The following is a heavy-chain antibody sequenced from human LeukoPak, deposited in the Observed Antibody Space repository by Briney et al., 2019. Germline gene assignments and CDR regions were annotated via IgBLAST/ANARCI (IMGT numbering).Heavy chain of an antibody. J-gene: IGHJ4*02. V-gene: IGHV5-51*01. CDR3: ARQNDFRLDY. CDR1: GSTFSSYW. D-gene: IGHD3-3*01. CDR2: IYPGDSDT. Sequence: GESLRISCQGSGSTFSSYWIGWVRQLPGKGLEWMGIIYPGDSDTRYSPSLQGQVTISVDTSIGAAYLQWSSLKASDTAIYYCARQNDFRLDYWGQGTLVTVSS.